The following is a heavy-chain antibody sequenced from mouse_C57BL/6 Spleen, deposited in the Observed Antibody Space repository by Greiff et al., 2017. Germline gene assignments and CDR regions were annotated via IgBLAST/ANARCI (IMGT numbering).Heavy chain of an antibody. CDR3: ARRGGLLRLFDY. V-gene: IGHV1-53*01. CDR1: GYTFTSYW. Sequence: QVHVKQPGTELVKPGASVKLSCKASGYTFTSYWMHWVKQRPGQGLEWIGNINPSNGGTNYNEKFKSKATLTVDKSSSTAYMQLSSLTSEDSAVYYCARRGGLLRLFDYWGQGTTLTVSS. CDR2: INPSNGGT. D-gene: IGHD2-3*01. J-gene: IGHJ2*01.